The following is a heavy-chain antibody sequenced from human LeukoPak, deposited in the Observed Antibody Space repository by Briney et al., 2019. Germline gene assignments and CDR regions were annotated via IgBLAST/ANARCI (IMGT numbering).Heavy chain of an antibody. CDR3: ARAPPMVRGVTKSNWFDP. V-gene: IGHV1-46*01. D-gene: IGHD3-10*01. CDR1: GYTFTSYY. Sequence: GASVKVSCKASGYTFTSYYMHWVRQAPGQGLEWMGIINPSGGSTSYAQKFQGRVTMTRDTSTSTVCMELSRLRSEDTAVYYCARAPPMVRGVTKSNWFDPWGQGTLVTVSS. J-gene: IGHJ5*02. CDR2: INPSGGST.